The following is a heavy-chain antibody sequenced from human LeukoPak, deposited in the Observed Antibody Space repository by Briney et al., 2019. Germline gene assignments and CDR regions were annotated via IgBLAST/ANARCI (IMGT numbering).Heavy chain of an antibody. CDR2: ISGSGGST. CDR1: GFTSSSYA. Sequence: GGSLRLSCAASGFTSSSYAMSWVRQAPGKGLEWVSAISGSGGSTYYADSVKGRFTISRDNSKTTLYLQMNSLRAEDTAVYYCAKDIAHRYGSPIDYWGQGTLVTVSS. J-gene: IGHJ4*02. V-gene: IGHV3-23*01. CDR3: AKDIAHRYGSPIDY. D-gene: IGHD1-26*01.